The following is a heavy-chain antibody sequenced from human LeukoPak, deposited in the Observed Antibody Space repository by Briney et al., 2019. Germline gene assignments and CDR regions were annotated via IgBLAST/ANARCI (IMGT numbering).Heavy chain of an antibody. CDR1: GGSISSSSYY. D-gene: IGHD3-10*01. CDR2: IYYSGST. Sequence: SETLSLTCTVSGGSISSSSYYWGWIRQPPGKGLEWIGSIYYSGSTYYNPSLKSRVTISVDTSKNQFSLKLSSVTAADTAVYHCARRLAQREVRGVIDDAFDIWGQGTMVTVSS. V-gene: IGHV4-39*01. CDR3: ARRLAQREVRGVIDDAFDI. J-gene: IGHJ3*02.